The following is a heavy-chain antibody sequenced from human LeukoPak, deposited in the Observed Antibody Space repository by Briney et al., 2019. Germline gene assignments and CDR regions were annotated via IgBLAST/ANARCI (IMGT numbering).Heavy chain of an antibody. V-gene: IGHV3-15*01. CDR2: IISNTDGGTT. Sequence: GGSLRLSCAASGFTFSNAWMSWVRQAPGKGLEWVGRIISNTDGGTTEYAAPVKGRFTISRDDSENTLYLQMNSLKIEDTALYYCTTVLRWELDFDYWGQGTLVTVSS. D-gene: IGHD1-26*01. J-gene: IGHJ4*02. CDR3: TTVLRWELDFDY. CDR1: GFTFSNAW.